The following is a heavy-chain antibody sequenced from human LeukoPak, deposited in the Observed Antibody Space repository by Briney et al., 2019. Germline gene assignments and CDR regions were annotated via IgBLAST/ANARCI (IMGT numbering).Heavy chain of an antibody. Sequence: GGSLRLSCSASGFTFSNYSISWVRQAPGKGLEWVSSISSSSSYIYYADSVKGRFTISRDNAKNSLYLQMSSPRAEDTAVYYCARDPGVRLYYYYYYMDVWGKGTTVTVSS. D-gene: IGHD3-10*01. J-gene: IGHJ6*03. CDR1: GFTFSNYS. CDR3: ARDPGVRLYYYYYYMDV. V-gene: IGHV3-21*01. CDR2: ISSSSSYI.